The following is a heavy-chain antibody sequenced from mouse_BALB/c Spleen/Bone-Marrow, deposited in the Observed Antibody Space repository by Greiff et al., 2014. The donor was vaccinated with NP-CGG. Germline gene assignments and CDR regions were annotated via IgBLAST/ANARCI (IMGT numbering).Heavy chain of an antibody. Sequence: EVQLQESGPELVKPGASMKMSCKASGYSFTGYTMNWVKQSHGKNLEWIGLINPYNGGTNYNQKFKDKATLTVDRSSSTAYMKLLSLTSEDSAVYYCARLLLYYYAMDYWGQGTSVTVSS. V-gene: IGHV1-25*01. CDR1: GYSFTGYT. CDR3: ARLLLYYYAMDY. CDR2: INPYNGGT. D-gene: IGHD1-1*01. J-gene: IGHJ4*01.